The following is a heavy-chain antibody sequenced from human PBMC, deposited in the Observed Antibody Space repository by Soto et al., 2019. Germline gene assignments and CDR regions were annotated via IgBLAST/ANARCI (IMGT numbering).Heavy chain of an antibody. D-gene: IGHD3-3*01. J-gene: IGHJ4*02. CDR2: IWYDGSNK. CDR1: GFTFSSYG. Sequence: GGSLRLSCAASGFTFSSYGMHWVRQAPGKGLEWVAVIWYDGSNKYYADSVKGRFTISRDNSKNTLYLQMNSLSAEDTAVYYCAREAGFYDFWSGYSFDYWGQGTLVTVSS. V-gene: IGHV3-33*01. CDR3: AREAGFYDFWSGYSFDY.